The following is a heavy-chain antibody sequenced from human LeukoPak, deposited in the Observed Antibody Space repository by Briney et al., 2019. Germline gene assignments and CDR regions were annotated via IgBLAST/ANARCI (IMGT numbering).Heavy chain of an antibody. J-gene: IGHJ4*02. CDR3: ARLASGSYGPLTPFDY. CDR1: GGSISSYY. D-gene: IGHD1-26*01. V-gene: IGHV4-59*08. CDR2: IYYSGST. Sequence: SETLSLTCTVSGGSISSYYWSWILQPPGKGLEWIGDIYYSGSTNYNPPLKSRVTISVDTSKNQFSLRPSSVTAADTAVYYSARLASGSYGPLTPFDYWGQGTLVTVSS.